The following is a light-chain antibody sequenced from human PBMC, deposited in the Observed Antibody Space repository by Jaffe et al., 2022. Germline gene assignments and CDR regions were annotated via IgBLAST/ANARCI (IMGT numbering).Light chain of an antibody. CDR2: GAS. V-gene: IGKV3-15*01. CDR1: QSVSNN. Sequence: EIVMTQSPATLSVSPGERATLSCRASQSVSNNLAWYQQKPGQAPRLLIYGASTRATGIPARFSGSGSGTEFTLTISNLQSEDFAVYYCQQYKTFGQGTKVEIK. J-gene: IGKJ1*01. CDR3: QQYKT.